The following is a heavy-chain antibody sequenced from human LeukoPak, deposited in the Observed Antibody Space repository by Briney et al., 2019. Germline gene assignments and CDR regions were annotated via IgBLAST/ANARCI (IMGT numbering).Heavy chain of an antibody. D-gene: IGHD3-10*01. CDR3: ARPYYYGSGSYFFFDY. CDR1: GGSISGYY. J-gene: IGHJ4*02. CDR2: IYYSGST. Sequence: PSETLSLTCTVSGGSISGYYWSWIRQPPGKGLEWIAYIYYSGSTSYNPSLKSRVTISVEPSKNQFSLKLSSVTAADTAVYYCARPYYYGSGSYFFFDYWGQGTLVTVSS. V-gene: IGHV4-59*01.